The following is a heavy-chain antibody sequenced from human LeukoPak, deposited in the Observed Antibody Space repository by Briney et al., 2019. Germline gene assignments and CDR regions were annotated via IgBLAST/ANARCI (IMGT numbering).Heavy chain of an antibody. D-gene: IGHD3-10*01. Sequence: GSLRLSCAASGFTFDGYSMNWVRQPPGKGLEWIGEIHHSGSANYNPSLKSRVTISLDTSENQFSLRLSSVTAADTAVYYCVRDRGEWSYSHDYWGQGTLVTVSS. CDR3: VRDRGEWSYSHDY. V-gene: IGHV4-4*02. CDR1: GFTFDGYS. CDR2: IHHSGSA. J-gene: IGHJ4*02.